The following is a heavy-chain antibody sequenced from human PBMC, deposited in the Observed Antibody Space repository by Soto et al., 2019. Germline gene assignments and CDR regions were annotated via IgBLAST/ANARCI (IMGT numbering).Heavy chain of an antibody. V-gene: IGHV1-3*01. J-gene: IGHJ4*02. D-gene: IGHD3-22*01. Sequence: ASVKVSCKASGYTFTSYAVHWVRQAPGQRLEWMGWINAGNGNTKYSQKFQGRVTITRDTSASTAYMELSSLRSEDTAVYYCAKDRHRSGSPHPFDYWGQGTLVTVSS. CDR1: GYTFTSYA. CDR2: INAGNGNT. CDR3: AKDRHRSGSPHPFDY.